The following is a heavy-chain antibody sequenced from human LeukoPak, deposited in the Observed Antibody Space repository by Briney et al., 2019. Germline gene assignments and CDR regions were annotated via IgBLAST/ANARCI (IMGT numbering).Heavy chain of an antibody. CDR3: AKVSAGYNSGFDY. CDR2: ISGSGGST. J-gene: IGHJ4*02. CDR1: GFTFSSYA. Sequence: GGSLRLSCAASGFTFSSYAMSWVRQAPGKGLEWVSAISGSGGSTYYADSVKGRFTISRDNSKNTLHLQMNSLRAEDTAVYYCAKVSAGYNSGFDYWGQGTLVTVSS. D-gene: IGHD5-18*01. V-gene: IGHV3-23*01.